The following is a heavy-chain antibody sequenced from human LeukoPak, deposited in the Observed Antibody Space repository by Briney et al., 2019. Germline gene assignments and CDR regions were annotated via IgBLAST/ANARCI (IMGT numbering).Heavy chain of an antibody. CDR1: GFTFSSYA. J-gene: IGHJ6*03. Sequence: GSLRLSCAASGFTFSSYAMSWVRQAPGKGLEWVANIKQDGSEKYYVDSVKGRFTISRDNAKNSLYLQMNSLRAEDTAVYYCARGIFGVVIHPAYYYMDVWGKGTTVTVSS. V-gene: IGHV3-7*04. CDR2: IKQDGSEK. D-gene: IGHD3-3*01. CDR3: ARGIFGVVIHPAYYYMDV.